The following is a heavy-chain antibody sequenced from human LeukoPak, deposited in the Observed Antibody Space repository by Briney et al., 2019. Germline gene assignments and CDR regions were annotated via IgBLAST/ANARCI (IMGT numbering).Heavy chain of an antibody. V-gene: IGHV4-38-2*02. CDR2: VYHNGNM. D-gene: IGHD3-22*01. CDR3: ARLLHDSRGYYYFDY. J-gene: IGHJ4*02. Sequence: SETLSLTCTVSDYSISSGYYWGWIRPPPGKGLEWLGIVYHNGNMYHNPSLKSRVTTLVDTSKNQFSLKLRSVTAADTALYYCARLLHDSRGYYYFDYWGQGILVTVSS. CDR1: DYSISSGYY.